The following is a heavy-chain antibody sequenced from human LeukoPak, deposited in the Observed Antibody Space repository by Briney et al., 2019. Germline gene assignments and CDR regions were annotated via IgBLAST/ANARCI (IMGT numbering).Heavy chain of an antibody. V-gene: IGHV4-59*01. J-gene: IGHJ4*02. CDR3: AQQCSGSYEPCFDY. D-gene: IGHD1-26*01. CDR1: GGSIRGYY. Sequence: KPSETLSLTCTVSGGSIRGYYWSWIRQPPGKGLEWIGYIYYSGSTNYNPSLKSRVTISVDTSKNQFSLKLSSVTAADTAVYYCAQQCSGSYEPCFDYWGQGTLVTVSS. CDR2: IYYSGST.